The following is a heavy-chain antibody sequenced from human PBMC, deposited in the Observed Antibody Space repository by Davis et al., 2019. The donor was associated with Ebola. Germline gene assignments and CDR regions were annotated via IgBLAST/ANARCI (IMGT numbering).Heavy chain of an antibody. D-gene: IGHD2-2*02. V-gene: IGHV3-21*01. CDR1: GFTFRNYA. J-gene: IGHJ6*02. Sequence: GESLKISCAASGFTFRNYAMNWVRQAPGKGLEWVSSISGSGSNIYYADSVKGRFTISRDNAKNSLYLQMNSLRAEDTAVYYCARDLYLGSWNYYGMDVWGQGTTVTVSS. CDR3: ARDLYLGSWNYYGMDV. CDR2: ISGSGSNI.